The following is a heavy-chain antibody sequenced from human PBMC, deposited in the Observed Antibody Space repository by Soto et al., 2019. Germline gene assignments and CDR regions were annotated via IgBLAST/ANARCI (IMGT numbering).Heavy chain of an antibody. CDR1: GYTFTDAW. CDR2: VYPGDSQT. V-gene: IGHV5-51*01. CDR3: ARQKGY. Sequence: GESLKISCKASGYTFTDAWIGWVRQMPGKGLEWMGIVYPGDSQTRYNPSSQGQITISADKSITTAYLQWTSLKASDSAMYYCARQKGYWGQGTLVTVSS. J-gene: IGHJ4*02.